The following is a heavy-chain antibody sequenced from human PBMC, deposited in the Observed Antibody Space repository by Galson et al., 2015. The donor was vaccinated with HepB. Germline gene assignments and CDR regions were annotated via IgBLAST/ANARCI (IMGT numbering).Heavy chain of an antibody. CDR2: VDPEDGET. CDR1: GYTFTDYY. Sequence: VKDSCKVSGYTFTDYYMHWVQQAPGKGLEWMGLVDPEDGETVYAEKFQGRVTITADTSTDTAYMELSSLRSEDTAVYYCATANGAYCSSTSCQYNWFDPWGQGTLVTVSS. CDR3: ATANGAYCSSTSCQYNWFDP. V-gene: IGHV1-69-2*01. D-gene: IGHD2-2*01. J-gene: IGHJ5*02.